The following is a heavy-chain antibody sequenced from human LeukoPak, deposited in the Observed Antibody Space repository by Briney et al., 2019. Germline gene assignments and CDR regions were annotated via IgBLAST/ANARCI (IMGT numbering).Heavy chain of an antibody. CDR3: ANGIVGATPTGY. V-gene: IGHV3-23*01. Sequence: GGSLRLSCAASGFTLSSYAMTWVRQAPGRGLECVSSVDGGGGGTYYADSVKGRFTISRDNSKDTLYLQMNSLRAEDTAVYYCANGIVGATPTGYWGQGTLVTVSS. CDR1: GFTLSSYA. CDR2: VDGGGGGT. D-gene: IGHD1-26*01. J-gene: IGHJ4*02.